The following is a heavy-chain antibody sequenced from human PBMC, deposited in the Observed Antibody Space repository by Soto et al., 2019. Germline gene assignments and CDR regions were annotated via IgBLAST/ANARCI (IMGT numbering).Heavy chain of an antibody. CDR1: GYTFNSYG. CDR3: ARGCYYDSSSSRNYHYYGIDA. CDR2: ISPYDDNT. J-gene: IGHJ6*02. V-gene: IGHV1-18*01. D-gene: IGHD3-22*01. Sequence: QVQLVQSGTEVKKPGASVKVSCKASGYTFNSYGISWVRQAPGQGLEWMGWISPYDDNTNYAQNLQGRVTINTHTYTRTAYMELRSMKSDDTAVYYCARGCYYDSSSSRNYHYYGIDAWGQGTTVTVS.